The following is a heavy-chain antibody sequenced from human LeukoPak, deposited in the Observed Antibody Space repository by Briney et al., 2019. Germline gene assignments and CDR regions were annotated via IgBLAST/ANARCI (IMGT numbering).Heavy chain of an antibody. CDR1: GGSFSGYY. CDR3: ARASRVYYDFWSGSLGPHWFDP. CDR2: INHSGST. D-gene: IGHD3-3*01. Sequence: PSETLSLTCAVYGGSFSGYYWSRIRQPPGKGLEWIGEINHSGSTNYNPSLKSRVTISVDTSKNQFSLKLSSVTAADTAVYYCARASRVYYDFWSGSLGPHWFDPWGQGTLVTVSS. V-gene: IGHV4-34*01. J-gene: IGHJ5*02.